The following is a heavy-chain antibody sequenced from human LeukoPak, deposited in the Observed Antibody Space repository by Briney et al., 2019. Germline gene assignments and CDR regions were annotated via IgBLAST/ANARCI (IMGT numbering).Heavy chain of an antibody. Sequence: GGSLRLSCAASGFIFSSYRMNWVRRAPGKGLEWVSSISSGSYIYYADSVKGRFTISRDNAKNSLYLQMNSLRAEDTAVYYCARDGGGSGRNYYYGLDVWGQGTTVTVSS. D-gene: IGHD3-10*01. J-gene: IGHJ6*02. CDR1: GFIFSSYR. V-gene: IGHV3-21*01. CDR2: ISSGSYI. CDR3: ARDGGGSGRNYYYGLDV.